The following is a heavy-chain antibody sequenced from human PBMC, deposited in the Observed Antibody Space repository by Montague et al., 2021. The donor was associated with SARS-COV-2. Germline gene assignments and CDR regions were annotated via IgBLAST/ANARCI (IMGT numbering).Heavy chain of an antibody. D-gene: IGHD2-15*01. CDR1: GGSISSSSYY. V-gene: IGHV4-39*01. CDR3: ARVVETYYYYYGMDV. Sequence: SETLSLTCTVSGGSISSSSYYWGWIRQPPGKGLEWIGSIYYSGSTYYNPSLKSRVTISVDTSKNQFSLKLSSVTAADTAVYYCARVVETYYYYYGMDVWGQGTTVTVSS. CDR2: IYYSGST. J-gene: IGHJ6*02.